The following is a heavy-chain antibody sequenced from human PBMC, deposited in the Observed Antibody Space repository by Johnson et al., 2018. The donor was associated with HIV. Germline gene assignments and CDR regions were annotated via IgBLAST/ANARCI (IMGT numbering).Heavy chain of an antibody. D-gene: IGHD6-19*01. CDR2: ISGSGGST. J-gene: IGHJ3*02. Sequence: EVQLVESGGGLVQPGGSLRLSCAASGFTFSSYSMSWVRQAPGKGLVSVSAISGSGGSTYYADSVKGRFTISRDNSRNTLYLQMNSLRDEDTAVYYCAKWRYSSGWFSASDAFDIWGQGTMVTVSS. CDR1: GFTFSSYS. CDR3: AKWRYSSGWFSASDAFDI. V-gene: IGHV3-23*04.